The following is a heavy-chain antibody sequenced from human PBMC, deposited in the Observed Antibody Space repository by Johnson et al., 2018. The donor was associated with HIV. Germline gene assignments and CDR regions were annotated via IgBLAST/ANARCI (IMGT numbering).Heavy chain of an antibody. D-gene: IGHD2-21*02. Sequence: QVQLVESGGGVVQPGRSLRLSCAASGFTFSSYAMHWVRQAPGKGLEWVAVISYDGSNKYYADSVKGRFTISRDNAKNSLYLQMNSQRAEYTAVYYCARGDDESGDDVDAFELWGQGTMVTVSS. CDR2: ISYDGSNK. V-gene: IGHV3-30*04. CDR1: GFTFSSYA. CDR3: ARGDDESGDDVDAFEL. J-gene: IGHJ3*01.